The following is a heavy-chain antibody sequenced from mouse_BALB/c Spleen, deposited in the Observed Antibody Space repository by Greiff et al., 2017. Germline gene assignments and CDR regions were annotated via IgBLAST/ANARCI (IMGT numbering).Heavy chain of an antibody. CDR1: GFTFSSYG. Sequence: EVMLVESGGGLVQPGGSLKLSCAASGFTFSSYGMSWVRQTPDKRLELVATINSNGGSTYYPDSVKGRFTISRDNAKNTLYLQMSSLKSEDTAMYYCAREGPYFDYWGQGTTLTVSS. V-gene: IGHV5-6-3*01. CDR2: INSNGGST. CDR3: AREGPYFDY. J-gene: IGHJ2*01.